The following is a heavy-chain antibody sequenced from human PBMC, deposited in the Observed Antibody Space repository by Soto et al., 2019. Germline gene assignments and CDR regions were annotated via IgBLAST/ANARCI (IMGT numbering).Heavy chain of an antibody. D-gene: IGHD3-10*01. CDR1: SGPFSGYY. Sequence: QEQLQQWGAGLLKPSETLSLTCAVYSGPFSGYYWSWIRQSPGKGLEWIGEINRSGTTNYNPSLERRVPISVDTSKNQFSLKLSSVTAADSAVYYCARGRSYYGSGSNNWFDPWGQGTLVTVSS. CDR3: ARGRSYYGSGSNNWFDP. V-gene: IGHV4-34*01. J-gene: IGHJ5*02. CDR2: INRSGTT.